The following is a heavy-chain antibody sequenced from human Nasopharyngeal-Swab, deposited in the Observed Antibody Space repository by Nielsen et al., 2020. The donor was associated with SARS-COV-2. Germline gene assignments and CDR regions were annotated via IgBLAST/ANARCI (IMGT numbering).Heavy chain of an antibody. CDR3: ARATTVVTPYFDY. CDR1: GFTFSSYG. Sequence: GGSLTLSCAASGFTFSSYGMHWVRQAPGKGLEWVAVIWHDGSNKYYADSVKGRFTISRDNSKNTLYLQMNSLRAEDTAVYYCARATTVVTPYFDYWGQGTLVTVSS. V-gene: IGHV3-33*01. J-gene: IGHJ4*02. D-gene: IGHD4-23*01. CDR2: IWHDGSNK.